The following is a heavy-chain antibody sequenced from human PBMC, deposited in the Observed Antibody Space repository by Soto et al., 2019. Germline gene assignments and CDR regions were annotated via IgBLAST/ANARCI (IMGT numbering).Heavy chain of an antibody. CDR2: LRAYNGNT. D-gene: IGHD3-22*01. CDR3: ARVRDLSRISLTEYYSSGYLDY. V-gene: IGHV1-18*01. CDR1: GYTFTSYG. J-gene: IGHJ4*02. Sequence: ASVKVSCKASGYTFTSYGISWVRQAPGQGLEWMGWLRAYNGNTNYAQKLQGSATMNTDTSTSTAYMELRSLRSDDTAVDYCARVRDLSRISLTEYYSSGYLDYWGQGTLVTVSS.